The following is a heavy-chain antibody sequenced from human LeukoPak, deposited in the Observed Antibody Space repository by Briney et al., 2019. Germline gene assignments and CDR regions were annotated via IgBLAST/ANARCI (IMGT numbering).Heavy chain of an antibody. J-gene: IGHJ4*02. D-gene: IGHD6-13*01. CDR2: ISSNGGST. CDR1: GFTFSSYA. Sequence: VGSLRLSCSASGFTFSSYAMHWVRQAPGKGLEYVSAISSNGGSTYYADSVKGRFTISRDNSKNTLYLQMSSLRAEDTAVYYCVKEDGSSSCSLFDYWGQGTLVT. V-gene: IGHV3-64D*09. CDR3: VKEDGSSSCSLFDY.